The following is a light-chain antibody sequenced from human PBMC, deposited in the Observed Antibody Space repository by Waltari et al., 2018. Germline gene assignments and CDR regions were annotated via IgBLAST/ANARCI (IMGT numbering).Light chain of an antibody. J-gene: IGLJ2*01. CDR2: EAS. CDR1: SSDVGSYNL. Sequence: QCALTQPASVSGSPGQSITISCTGTSSDVGSYNLVPWYQQHPGKAPKLMIYEASKRPSGVSNRFSGSKYGNTASLTISGLQAEDEADYYCSSYAGNCNLVVFGGGTKLTVL. CDR3: SSYAGNCNLVV. V-gene: IGLV2-23*01.